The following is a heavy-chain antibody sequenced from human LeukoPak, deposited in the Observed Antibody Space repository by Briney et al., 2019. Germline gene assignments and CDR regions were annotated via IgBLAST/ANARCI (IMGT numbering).Heavy chain of an antibody. J-gene: IGHJ4*02. D-gene: IGHD4-17*01. CDR1: GFTFSSYG. CDR3: AKDLEGHGSYGEYTLGY. Sequence: PGGSLRLSCAASGFTFSSYGMHWVRQAPGKGLEWVSAISGSGGSTYYADSVKGRFTISRDNSKNTLYLQMNSLRAEDTAVYYCAKDLEGHGSYGEYTLGYWGQGTLVTVSS. CDR2: ISGSGGST. V-gene: IGHV3-23*01.